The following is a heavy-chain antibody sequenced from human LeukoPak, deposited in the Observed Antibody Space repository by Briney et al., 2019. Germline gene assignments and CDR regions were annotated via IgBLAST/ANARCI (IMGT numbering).Heavy chain of an antibody. CDR1: GFTFSSYE. Sequence: PGGSLRLSCAASGFTFSSYEMNWARQAPGQGLEWVSYITSSGSTIYYADSVKGRFTISRDNAKTSLYLQMNSPRAEDTAVYYCARRVGSTGLDYWGEGTLVTVSS. D-gene: IGHD2-8*02. J-gene: IGHJ4*02. V-gene: IGHV3-48*03. CDR3: ARRVGSTGLDY. CDR2: ITSSGSTI.